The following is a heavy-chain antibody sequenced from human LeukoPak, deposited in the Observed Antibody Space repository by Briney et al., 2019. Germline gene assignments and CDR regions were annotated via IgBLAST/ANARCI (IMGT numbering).Heavy chain of an antibody. Sequence: ASVKVSCKASGYTFTGYYMHWVRQAPGQGLEWMGWINPNSGGTNYAQKFQGRVTMTRDTSISTACMELSRLRSDDTAVYYCAREHSSSWYYFDYWGQGTLVTVSS. V-gene: IGHV1-2*02. CDR2: INPNSGGT. CDR1: GYTFTGYY. J-gene: IGHJ4*02. CDR3: AREHSSSWYYFDY. D-gene: IGHD6-13*01.